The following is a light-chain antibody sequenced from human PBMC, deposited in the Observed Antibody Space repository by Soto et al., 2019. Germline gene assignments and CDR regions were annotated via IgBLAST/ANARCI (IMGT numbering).Light chain of an antibody. Sequence: QSALTQPASVSGSPGQSITISCTGTSSDVGSYNLVSWYQQNPGKAPKLMIYEGSKRPSGVSNRFSGSKSGNTASLTISGLQAEDEADYYCCSYVGSSTFVVFGGGTQLTVL. CDR2: EGS. CDR1: SSDVGSYNL. V-gene: IGLV2-23*03. CDR3: CSYVGSSTFVV. J-gene: IGLJ2*01.